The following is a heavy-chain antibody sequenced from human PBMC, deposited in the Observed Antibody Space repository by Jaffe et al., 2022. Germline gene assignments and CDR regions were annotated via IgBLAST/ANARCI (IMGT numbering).Heavy chain of an antibody. CDR3: ASQYSSSWYSAFDI. J-gene: IGHJ3*02. V-gene: IGHV4-38-2*01. CDR1: GYSISSGYY. D-gene: IGHD6-13*01. Sequence: QVQLQESGPGLVKPSETLSLTCAVSGYSISSGYYWGWIRQPPGKGLEWIGSIYHSGSTYYNPSLKSRVTISVDTSKNQFSLKLSSVTAADTAVYYCASQYSSSWYSAFDIWGQGTMVTVSS. CDR2: IYHSGST.